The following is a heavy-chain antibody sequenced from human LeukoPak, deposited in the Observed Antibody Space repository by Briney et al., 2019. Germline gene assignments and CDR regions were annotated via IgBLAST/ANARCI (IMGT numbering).Heavy chain of an antibody. D-gene: IGHD3-10*01. Sequence: VSVKVSCKASGYTFTSYAMHWVRQAPGQRLEWMGWINAGNGNTKYSQKFQGRVTITRDTSASTAYMELSSLRSEDTAVYYCARNVGSGSYSLGYFDYWGQGTLVTVSS. V-gene: IGHV1-3*01. J-gene: IGHJ4*02. CDR2: INAGNGNT. CDR3: ARNVGSGSYSLGYFDY. CDR1: GYTFTSYA.